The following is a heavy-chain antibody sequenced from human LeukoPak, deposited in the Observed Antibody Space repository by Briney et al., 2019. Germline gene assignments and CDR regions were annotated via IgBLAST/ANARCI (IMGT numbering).Heavy chain of an antibody. CDR2: IYYSGST. CDR3: ARDFRAGYYYYMDV. V-gene: IGHV4-59*01. Sequence: PSETLSLTCTVSGGSISSYFWSWIRQPPGKGLEWIGYIYYSGSTNYNPSLKSRVTISVDTSKNQFSLKPSSVTAADTAVYYCARDFRAGYYYYMDVWGKGTTVTVSS. J-gene: IGHJ6*03. CDR1: GGSISSYF.